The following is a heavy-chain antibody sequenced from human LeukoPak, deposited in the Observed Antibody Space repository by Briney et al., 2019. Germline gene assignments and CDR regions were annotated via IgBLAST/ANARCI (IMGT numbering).Heavy chain of an antibody. J-gene: IGHJ5*02. CDR2: IYHSGST. Sequence: SETLSLTCAVSGYSISSGYYWGWIRQPPGKGLEWIGSIYHSGSTYYSPSLKSRVTISVDTSKNQFSLKLSSVTAADTAVYYCARANYYDSSGSIANWFDPWGQGTLVTVSS. D-gene: IGHD3-22*01. V-gene: IGHV4-38-2*01. CDR3: ARANYYDSSGSIANWFDP. CDR1: GYSISSGYY.